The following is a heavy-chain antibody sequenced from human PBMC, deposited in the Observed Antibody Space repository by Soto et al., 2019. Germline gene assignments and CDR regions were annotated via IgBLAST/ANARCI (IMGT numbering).Heavy chain of an antibody. J-gene: IGHJ1*01. D-gene: IGHD2-15*01. CDR3: ALVPDCSGGSCSGGYFQP. CDR1: GGSISSGDYY. Sequence: SETLPLTCTVSGGSISSGDYYWRWIRQPPGKGLEWIGSIYYSGRTYYNPSLKSRVTISVDTSKNQFSLKLSPVTAADTAVYYSALVPDCSGGSCSGGYFQPWGQGTLVTVSS. V-gene: IGHV4-30-4*01. CDR2: IYYSGRT.